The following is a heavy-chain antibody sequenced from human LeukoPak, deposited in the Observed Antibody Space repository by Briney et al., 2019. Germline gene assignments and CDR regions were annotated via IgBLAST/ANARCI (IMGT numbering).Heavy chain of an antibody. CDR3: ARVPGIAVADTDY. Sequence: SETLSLTCAVYGGSFSGYYWSWIRQPPGKGLEWIGEINHSGSTNYNPSLKSRVTISVDTSKNQFSLKLSSVTAADTAVYYCARVPGIAVADTDYWGQGTLVTVSS. D-gene: IGHD6-19*01. CDR1: GGSFSGYY. V-gene: IGHV4-34*01. J-gene: IGHJ4*02. CDR2: INHSGST.